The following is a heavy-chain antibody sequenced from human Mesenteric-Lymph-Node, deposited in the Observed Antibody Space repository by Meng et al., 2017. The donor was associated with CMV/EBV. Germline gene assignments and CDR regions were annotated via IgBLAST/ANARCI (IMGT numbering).Heavy chain of an antibody. J-gene: IGHJ4*02. V-gene: IGHV1-2*02. CDR1: GYTFTGYY. CDR3: ARGVGDY. CDR2: INPYRGGT. Sequence: ASVKVSCKASGYTFTGYYIHWVRQAPGQGLEWMGWINPYRGGTNYAQRFQGRVTVTGDTSISTAYLELSSLKSDDTAVYYCARGVGDYWGQGTLVTV.